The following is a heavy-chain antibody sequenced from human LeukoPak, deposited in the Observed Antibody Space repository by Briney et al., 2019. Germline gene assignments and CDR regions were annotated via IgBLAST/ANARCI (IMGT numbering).Heavy chain of an antibody. Sequence: GSLRLSCAASGFTFSSYSMNWVRQAPGKGLEWVSSISSSSSYIYYADSVKGRFTISRDNAKNSLYLQMNSPRAEDTAVYYCARGVWFGELLGGDYWGQGTLVTVSS. CDR2: ISSSSSYI. CDR3: ARGVWFGELLGGDY. CDR1: GFTFSSYS. J-gene: IGHJ4*02. V-gene: IGHV3-21*01. D-gene: IGHD3-10*01.